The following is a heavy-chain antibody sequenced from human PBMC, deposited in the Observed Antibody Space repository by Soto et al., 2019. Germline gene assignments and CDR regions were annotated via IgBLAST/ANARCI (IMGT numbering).Heavy chain of an antibody. CDR2: TYYRSRWYS. CDR1: GNSVSSNSAA. D-gene: IGHD6-6*01. V-gene: IGHV6-1*01. Sequence: PSQTLPLTCAISGNSVSSNSAAWNWIRQSPSRGLEWLGRTYYRSRWYSAYAGSVKSRITINADTSKNQFSLHLNSVTPQDTAVYYCARGPSPLAYWGRRTAVTVSS. J-gene: IGHJ4*02. CDR3: ARGPSPLAY.